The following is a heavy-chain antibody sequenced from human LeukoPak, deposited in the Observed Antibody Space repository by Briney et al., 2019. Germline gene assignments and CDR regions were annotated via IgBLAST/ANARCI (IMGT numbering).Heavy chain of an antibody. Sequence: GGSLRLSCAASGFTFSSYAMSWVRQAPGKGLEWVSAISGSGGSTYYADSVKGRFTISRDNSKNTLYLQMNSLRAEDTAVYYCAKDTLDTAMLTNYYYMDVWGKGTTVTVSS. V-gene: IGHV3-23*01. D-gene: IGHD5-18*01. CDR3: AKDTLDTAMLTNYYYMDV. CDR1: GFTFSSYA. J-gene: IGHJ6*03. CDR2: ISGSGGST.